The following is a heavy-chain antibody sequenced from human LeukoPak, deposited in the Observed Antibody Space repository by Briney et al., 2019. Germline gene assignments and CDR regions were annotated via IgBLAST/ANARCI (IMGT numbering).Heavy chain of an antibody. CDR2: IWYDGSNK. CDR1: GFTFSSYG. V-gene: IGHV3-33*01. Sequence: GRSLRLSCAASGFTFSSYGMHWVRQAPGKGLEWVAVIWYDGSNKYYADSVKGRFTISRDNSKNTLYLQMNSLRAEDTAVYYCARESSGGVLRWVVDYWGQGTLVTVSS. J-gene: IGHJ4*02. CDR3: ARESSGGVLRWVVDY. D-gene: IGHD2-15*01.